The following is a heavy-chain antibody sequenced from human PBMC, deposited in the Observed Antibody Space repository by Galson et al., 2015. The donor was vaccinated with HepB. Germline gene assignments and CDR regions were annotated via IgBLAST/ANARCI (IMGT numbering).Heavy chain of an antibody. J-gene: IGHJ4*02. V-gene: IGHV3-23*01. Sequence: SLRLSCAASGFTFTRYTMGWVRQAPGKGLKWVSSLSVNGDISYYEDSVKGRFTISRDNSKKMVYLQMNGLGAEDTAVYYCAKVAILGATPHYFDYLDQGTLVTVSS. CDR2: LSVNGDIS. CDR3: AKVAILGATPHYFDY. D-gene: IGHD3-16*01. CDR1: GFTFTRYT.